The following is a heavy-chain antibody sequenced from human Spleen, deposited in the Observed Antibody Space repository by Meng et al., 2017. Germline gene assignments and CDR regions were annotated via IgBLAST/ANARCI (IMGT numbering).Heavy chain of an antibody. CDR1: GFTFSSYA. CDR3: ARIVEMATTT. Sequence: GESLKISCAASGFTFSSYAMNWVRQAPGKGLEWVSSISSGSSYIYYADSVKGRFTISRDNAKNSLYLQMNSLRAEDTAVYYCARIVEMATTTWGQGTLVTVSS. CDR2: ISSGSSYI. J-gene: IGHJ5*02. V-gene: IGHV3-21*01. D-gene: IGHD5-24*01.